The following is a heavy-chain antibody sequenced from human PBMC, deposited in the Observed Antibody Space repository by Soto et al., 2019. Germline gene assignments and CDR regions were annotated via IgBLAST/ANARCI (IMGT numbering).Heavy chain of an antibody. CDR1: GFAFSSYG. CDR2: ISYDGSLQ. Sequence: AQLVESGGGVVQPGRSLRLSCAASGFAFSSYGMHWVRRAPGPGWGWVAVISYDGSLQHYADSVKGRFTISRDNSKNMVLLQISSLRAEDTAVYYCVSDRGYGHASVPYSWGQGTLVSVSS. V-gene: IGHV3-30*03. J-gene: IGHJ4*02. D-gene: IGHD5-18*01. CDR3: VSDRGYGHASVPYS.